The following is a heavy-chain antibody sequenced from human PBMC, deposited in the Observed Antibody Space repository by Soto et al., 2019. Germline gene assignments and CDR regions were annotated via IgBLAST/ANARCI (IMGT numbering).Heavy chain of an antibody. Sequence: ASVKVSCKASGYTFTSYYMHWVRQAPGQGLEWMGIINPSGGSTSYAQKFQGRVTMTRDTSTSTVYMELSSLRSEDTAVYYCARASALRFLEWLKWSYMDVWGKGTTVTVSS. V-gene: IGHV1-46*03. D-gene: IGHD3-3*01. J-gene: IGHJ6*03. CDR3: ARASALRFLEWLKWSYMDV. CDR1: GYTFTSYY. CDR2: INPSGGST.